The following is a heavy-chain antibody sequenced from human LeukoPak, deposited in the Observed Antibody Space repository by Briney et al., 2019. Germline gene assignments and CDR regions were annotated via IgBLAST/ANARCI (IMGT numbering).Heavy chain of an antibody. D-gene: IGHD4-17*01. CDR1: GGSISSSSYY. V-gene: IGHV4-39*01. Sequence: SETLSLTCTVSGGSISSSSYYWGWIRQPPGKGLEWIGSIYYSGSTYYNPSLKSRVTISVDTSKNQFSLKLSSVTAADTAVYYCASHLATVSPFDYWGQGTLVTVSS. CDR2: IYYSGST. CDR3: ASHLATVSPFDY. J-gene: IGHJ4*02.